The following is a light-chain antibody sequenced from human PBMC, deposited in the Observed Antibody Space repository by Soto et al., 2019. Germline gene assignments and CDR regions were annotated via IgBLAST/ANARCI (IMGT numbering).Light chain of an antibody. Sequence: EIVLTQSPATLSLSPGERATLSCRASQSVSSYLAWYQQKPGQAPRLLIYDASNRATGIPARFSGSGSGTDFTITIRRLEAEDFAVYYCQQRSTWLTFGGGTKVEIK. V-gene: IGKV3-11*01. CDR3: QQRSTWLT. J-gene: IGKJ4*01. CDR2: DAS. CDR1: QSVSSY.